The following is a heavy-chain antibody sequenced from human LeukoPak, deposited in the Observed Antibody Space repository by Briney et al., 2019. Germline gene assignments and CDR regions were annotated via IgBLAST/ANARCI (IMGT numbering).Heavy chain of an antibody. Sequence: GGSLRLSCAASGFTFSRYDLSWVRQAPGKGLECVSTISRGVGTTYYADSVKGRFTISRDNAKNSLYLQMNSLRAEDTAVYYCARDSLGKEYYGDYVDWYFDLWGRGTLVTVSS. J-gene: IGHJ2*01. CDR1: GFTFSRYD. CDR3: ARDSLGKEYYGDYVDWYFDL. V-gene: IGHV3-23*01. CDR2: ISRGVGTT. D-gene: IGHD4-17*01.